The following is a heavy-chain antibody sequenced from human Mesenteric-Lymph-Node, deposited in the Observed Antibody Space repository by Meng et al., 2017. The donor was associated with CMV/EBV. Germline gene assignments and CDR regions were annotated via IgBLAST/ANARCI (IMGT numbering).Heavy chain of an antibody. V-gene: IGHV4-39*01. Sequence: GSLRLSCTVSGGSISSSSYYWGWIRQPPGKGLEWIGSIYYSGSTYYNPSLKSRVTISVDTSKNQFSLKLSSVTAADTAVYYCARQEGLQFDYWGQGTLVTVSS. D-gene: IGHD5-24*01. CDR3: ARQEGLQFDY. J-gene: IGHJ4*02. CDR1: GGSISSSSYY. CDR2: IYYSGST.